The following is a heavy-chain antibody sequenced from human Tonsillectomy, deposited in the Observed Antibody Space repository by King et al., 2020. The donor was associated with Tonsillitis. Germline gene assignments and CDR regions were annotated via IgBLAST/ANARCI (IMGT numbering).Heavy chain of an antibody. CDR1: EFVPGTYW. CDR2: IKQDGSVV. D-gene: IGHD2/OR15-2a*01. J-gene: IGHJ3*01. Sequence: VQLVESGGDLVRPGGSLRLSGVASEFVPGTYWMTWVRQAPGKGLEWVANIKQDGSVVNYFASVRGRFTVSRDNAKNSMYLQMNSLRVEDTALYFCARDTSRGQGTFWHDVFDLWGQGTVVTVSS. V-gene: IGHV3-7*04. CDR3: ARDTSRGQGTFWHDVFDL.